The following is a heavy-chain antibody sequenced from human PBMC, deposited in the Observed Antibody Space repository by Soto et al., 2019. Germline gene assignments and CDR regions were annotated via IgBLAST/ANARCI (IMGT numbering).Heavy chain of an antibody. J-gene: IGHJ4*02. CDR2: SKNKADSYTT. CDR1: GFTFSDHY. CDR3: TVWGSGNDFGAA. Sequence: EVQLVESGGGLVQPGGSLRLSCAASGFTFSDHYMDWVRQAPGKGLEWVGRSKNKADSYTTEYAASVKGRFTISIAGSKNSLFLQMNSLKTEDTAVYYCTVWGSGNDFGAAWGQGILVTVSS. V-gene: IGHV3-72*01. D-gene: IGHD3-10*01.